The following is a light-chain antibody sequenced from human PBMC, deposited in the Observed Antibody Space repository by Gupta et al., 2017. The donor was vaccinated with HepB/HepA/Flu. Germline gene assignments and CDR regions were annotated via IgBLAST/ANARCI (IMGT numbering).Light chain of an antibody. J-gene: IGKJ1*01. CDR3: RQYLPTWT. V-gene: IGKV2-28*01. CDR1: QSLLHSNGYNY. Sequence: DILMTQPPLSLPVTPGEPAYISCRSSQSLLHSNGYNYLDWYLQKPGQSQQLLIYWGSKRACGVPDRFSGSGAGRDFTLKSSRGEAEDGGVYYGRQYLPTWTFGQGTKVEIK. CDR2: WGS.